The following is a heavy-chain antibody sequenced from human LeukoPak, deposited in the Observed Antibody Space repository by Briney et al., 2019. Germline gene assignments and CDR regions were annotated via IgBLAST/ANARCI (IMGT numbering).Heavy chain of an antibody. D-gene: IGHD3-22*01. CDR2: IYYSGST. Sequence: SETLSLTCTVSGGSISSGGYYWSWIRQHPGKGLEWIGYIYYSGSTNYNPSLKSRVTISVDTSKNQFSLKLSSVTAADTAVYYWARGGLLVYYDSRVPFDYWGQGTLVTVSS. CDR1: GGSISSGGYY. CDR3: ARGGLLVYYDSRVPFDY. V-gene: IGHV4-61*08. J-gene: IGHJ4*02.